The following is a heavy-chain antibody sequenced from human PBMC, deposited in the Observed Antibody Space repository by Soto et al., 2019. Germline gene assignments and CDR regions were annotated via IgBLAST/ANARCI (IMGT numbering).Heavy chain of an antibody. V-gene: IGHV1-46*01. J-gene: IGHJ6*02. Sequence: ASVKVSCKASGYTFTSYYMHWVRQAPGQGLEWMGIINPSGGSTSYAQKFQGRVTMTRDTSTSTVYMELSSLRSEDTAVYYCARDPGGYDHYYYYYCGMDVWGQGTTVTVSS. CDR2: INPSGGST. CDR3: ARDPGGYDHYYYYYCGMDV. CDR1: GYTFTSYY. D-gene: IGHD5-12*01.